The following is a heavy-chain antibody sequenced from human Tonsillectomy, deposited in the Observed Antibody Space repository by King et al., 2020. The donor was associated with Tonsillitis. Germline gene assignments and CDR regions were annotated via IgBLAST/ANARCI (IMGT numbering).Heavy chain of an antibody. CDR3: GREYWGAFDI. Sequence: VQLVESGGGLVKPGGSLRLSCAASVFPFSDYYMSWIRQAPGEGLEWISFINPSGTNTDSVASVRGRFTISRDNAQNSMFLQMNSLRAEDTGVYFCGREYWGAFDIWGQGTMVTVSS. V-gene: IGHV3-11*06. J-gene: IGHJ3*02. CDR2: INPSGTNT. D-gene: IGHD2-8*02. CDR1: VFPFSDYY.